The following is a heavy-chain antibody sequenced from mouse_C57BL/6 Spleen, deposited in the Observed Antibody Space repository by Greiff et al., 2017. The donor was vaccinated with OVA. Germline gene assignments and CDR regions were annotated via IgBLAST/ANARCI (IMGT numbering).Heavy chain of an antibody. CDR1: GFTFSSYA. V-gene: IGHV5-4*01. D-gene: IGHD4-1*01. Sequence: EVKLVESGGGLVKPGGSLKLSCAASGFTFSSYAMSWVRQTPEKRLEWVATISDGGSYTYYPDNVKGRFTISRDNAKNNLYLQMSHLKSEDTAMYYGARDGELGRGYFDVWGTGTTVTVSS. CDR3: ARDGELGRGYFDV. J-gene: IGHJ1*03. CDR2: ISDGGSYT.